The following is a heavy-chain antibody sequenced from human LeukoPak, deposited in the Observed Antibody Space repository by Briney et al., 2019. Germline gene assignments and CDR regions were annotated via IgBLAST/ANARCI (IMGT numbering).Heavy chain of an antibody. CDR1: GFTFSSYA. V-gene: IGHV3-23*01. D-gene: IGHD3-22*01. CDR3: AKGDLITYYYDSSGYLFDD. CDR2: ISGSGGST. Sequence: GGSLRLSCAASGFTFSSYAMSWVRQAPGKGLEWVSAISGSGGSTYYADSVKGRFTISRDNSKNTLYLQMNSLRAEDTAVYYCAKGDLITYYYDSSGYLFDDWGQGTLVTVSS. J-gene: IGHJ4*02.